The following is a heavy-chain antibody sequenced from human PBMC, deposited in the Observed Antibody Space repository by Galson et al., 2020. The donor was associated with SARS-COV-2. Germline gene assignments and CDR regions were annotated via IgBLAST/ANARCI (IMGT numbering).Heavy chain of an antibody. CDR2: INHSGST. Sequence: ETSETLSLTCAVYGGSFSCYYWSWIRQPPGKGLEWIGEINHSGSTNYNPSLKSRVTISVDTSKNQFSLKLSSVTAADTAVYYCARGGGYSYGAIDYWGQGTLVTVSS. CDR1: GGSFSCYY. J-gene: IGHJ4*02. D-gene: IGHD5-18*01. V-gene: IGHV4-34*01. CDR3: ARGGGYSYGAIDY.